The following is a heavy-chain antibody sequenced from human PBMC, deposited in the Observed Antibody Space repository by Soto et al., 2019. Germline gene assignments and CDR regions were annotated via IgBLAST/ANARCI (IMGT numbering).Heavy chain of an antibody. D-gene: IGHD5-12*01. CDR1: GFIFSTYS. J-gene: IGHJ5*02. CDR2: IDSGSGTI. CDR3: ARDTKPDGYNFDH. V-gene: IGHV3-48*02. Sequence: EVHLVESGGNLVQPGGSLRLSCEASGFIFSTYSMNWVRQAPGKGLEWVSYIDSGSGTIHYADSVEGRFTISRDNAKNSLYLHMNSLRDEDTAVYYCARDTKPDGYNFDHWGQGTLVTVSS.